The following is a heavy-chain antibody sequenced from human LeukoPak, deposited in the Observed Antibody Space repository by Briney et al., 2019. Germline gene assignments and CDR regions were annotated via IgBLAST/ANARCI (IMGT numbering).Heavy chain of an antibody. D-gene: IGHD5-18*01. CDR1: GGSISSYY. CDR3: ARGVVDTATVYYFDY. V-gene: IGHV4-59*01. CDR2: IYYSGST. J-gene: IGHJ4*02. Sequence: PSETLSLTCTVSGGSISSYYWSWIRQPPGKGLEWIGYIYYSGSTNYNPSLKSRVTIPVDTSKNQFSLKLSSVTAADTAVYYCARGVVDTATVYYFDYWGQGTLVTVSS.